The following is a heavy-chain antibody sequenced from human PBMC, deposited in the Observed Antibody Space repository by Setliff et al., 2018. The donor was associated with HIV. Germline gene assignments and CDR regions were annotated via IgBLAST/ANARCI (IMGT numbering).Heavy chain of an antibody. CDR3: ARGLVVVTDSDYDTNYYYYYYMDV. Sequence: LSLTCTVSGGSISSGCYYWRWIRQHPGKGLEWIGYIYYSGSTYYNPSLKSRVTIARDTSKNQFSLKLSSVTAADTAVYYCARGLVVVTDSDYDTNYYYYYYMDVWGKGTTVTVSS. CDR2: IYYSGST. J-gene: IGHJ6*03. V-gene: IGHV4-31*03. D-gene: IGHD5-12*01. CDR1: GGSISSGCYY.